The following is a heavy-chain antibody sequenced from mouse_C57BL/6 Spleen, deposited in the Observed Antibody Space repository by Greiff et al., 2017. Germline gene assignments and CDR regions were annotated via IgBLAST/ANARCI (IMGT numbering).Heavy chain of an antibody. V-gene: IGHV1-9*01. D-gene: IGHD1-1*01. CDR2: ILPGSGST. CDR1: GYTFTGYW. J-gene: IGHJ1*03. CDR3: ARKGGSSYLYFDV. Sequence: VQLQQSGAELMKPGASVKLSCKATGYTFTGYWIEWVKQRPGHGLEWISAILPGSGSTNYNEKFKGKATFTADTSSNTAYMQLSNLTTEDSAIDYGARKGGSSYLYFDVWGTGTTVTVSS.